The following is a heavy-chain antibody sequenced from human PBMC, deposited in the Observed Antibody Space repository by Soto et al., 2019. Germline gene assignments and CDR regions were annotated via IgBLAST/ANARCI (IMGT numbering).Heavy chain of an antibody. CDR1: GYTFTSYA. J-gene: IGHJ4*02. D-gene: IGHD2-8*01. CDR2: INAGNGNT. Sequence: QVQLVQSGAGVKKPGASVKVSCKASGYTFTSYAMHWVRQAPGHRLEWMGWINAGNGNTKYSQKFQGRVTITRDTSASTAYMELSSLRSEDTAVYYCAVMDVVQMVYAIEQNYWGQGTLVTVSS. V-gene: IGHV1-3*01. CDR3: AVMDVVQMVYAIEQNY.